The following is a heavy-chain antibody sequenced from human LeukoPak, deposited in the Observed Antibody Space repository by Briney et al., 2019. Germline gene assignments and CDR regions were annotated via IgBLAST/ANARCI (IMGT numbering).Heavy chain of an antibody. J-gene: IGHJ4*02. Sequence: PGGSLRLSCAASGFTFSSYWMHWVRQAPGKGLVWVSRINSDGSSTSYADSVKGRFTISRGNAKNTLYLQMNSLRAEDTAVYYCARVVGSSGWYLGYWGQGTLVTVSS. D-gene: IGHD6-19*01. V-gene: IGHV3-74*01. CDR2: INSDGSST. CDR1: GFTFSSYW. CDR3: ARVVGSSGWYLGY.